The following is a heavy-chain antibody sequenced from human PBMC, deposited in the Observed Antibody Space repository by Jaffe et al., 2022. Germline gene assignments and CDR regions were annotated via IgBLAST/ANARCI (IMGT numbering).Heavy chain of an antibody. CDR2: ISSSSSTI. J-gene: IGHJ4*02. CDR3: ARDPRPGTFDY. V-gene: IGHV3-48*01. D-gene: IGHD6-13*01. CDR1: GFTFSSYS. Sequence: EVQLVESGGGLVQPGGSLRLSCAASGFTFSSYSMNWVRQAPGKGLEWVSYISSSSSTIYYADSVKGRFTISRDNAKNSLYLQMNSLRAEDTAVYYCARDPRPGTFDYWGQGTLVTVSS.